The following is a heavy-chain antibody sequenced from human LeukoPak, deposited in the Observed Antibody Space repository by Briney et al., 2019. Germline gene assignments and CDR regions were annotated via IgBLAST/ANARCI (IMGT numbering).Heavy chain of an antibody. Sequence: PGGSLRLFCAASGFTVSSNYMSWVRQAPGKGLEWVSVIYSGGSTYYADSVKGRFTISRDNSKNTLYLQMNSLRAEDTAVHYCARVSYDSSGYYFDYWGQGTLVTVSS. V-gene: IGHV3-53*01. CDR3: ARVSYDSSGYYFDY. J-gene: IGHJ4*02. CDR2: IYSGGST. D-gene: IGHD3-22*01. CDR1: GFTVSSNY.